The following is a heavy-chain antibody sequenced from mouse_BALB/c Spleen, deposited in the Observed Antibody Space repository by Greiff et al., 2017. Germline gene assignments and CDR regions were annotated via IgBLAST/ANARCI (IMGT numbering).Heavy chain of an antibody. CDR1: GYSFTGYY. CDR3: AIYGCYCFDY. J-gene: IGHJ2*01. V-gene: IGHV1-26*01. D-gene: IGHD1-2*01. CDR2: INPYNGAT. Sequence: VHVKQSGPELVKPGASVKISCKASGYSFTGYYMHWVKQSHVKSLEWIGRINPYNGATSYNQNFKDKASLTVDKSSSTAYMQLHSLTSEDSAVYYCAIYGCYCFDYWGQGTTLTVSS.